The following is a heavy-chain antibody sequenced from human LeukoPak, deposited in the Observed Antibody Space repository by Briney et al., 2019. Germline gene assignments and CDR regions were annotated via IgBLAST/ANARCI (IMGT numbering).Heavy chain of an antibody. D-gene: IGHD6-13*01. V-gene: IGHV4-39*07. CDR1: GGSISSSSYY. CDR2: IYTSGST. J-gene: IGHJ4*02. Sequence: SETLSLTCTVSGGSISSSSYYWGWIRQPPGKGLEWIGRIYTSGSTNYNPSLKSRVTMSVDTSKNQFSLKLSSVTAADTAVYYCAREASSQAPIRPSWSFDYWGQGTQVTVSS. CDR3: AREASSQAPIRPSWSFDY.